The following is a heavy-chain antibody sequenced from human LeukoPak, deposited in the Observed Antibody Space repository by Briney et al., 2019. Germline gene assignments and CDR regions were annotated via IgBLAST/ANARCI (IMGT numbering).Heavy chain of an antibody. Sequence: SVKVSCKASGGTFSSYAISWVRQAPGQGLEWMGRIIPILGIANYAQKFQGRVTITADKSTSTAYMELSSLRSEDTAVYYCASASDYYGSGMNYWGQGTLVTVSS. D-gene: IGHD3-10*01. J-gene: IGHJ4*02. CDR1: GGTFSSYA. CDR2: IIPILGIA. V-gene: IGHV1-69*04. CDR3: ASASDYYGSGMNY.